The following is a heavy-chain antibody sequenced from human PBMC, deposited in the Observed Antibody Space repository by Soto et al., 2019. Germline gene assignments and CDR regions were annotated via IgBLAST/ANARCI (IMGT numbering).Heavy chain of an antibody. Sequence: QVQLQQWGAGLLKPSETLSLTCAVYGGSFSGYYWSWIRQPPGKGLEWIGEINHSGSTNYNPSLQSRVTISVDTSKNQFSLKLSSVTAADTAVYYCARGNYHNYWGQGTLVTVSS. J-gene: IGHJ4*02. V-gene: IGHV4-34*01. CDR1: GGSFSGYY. D-gene: IGHD4-4*01. CDR3: ARGNYHNY. CDR2: INHSGST.